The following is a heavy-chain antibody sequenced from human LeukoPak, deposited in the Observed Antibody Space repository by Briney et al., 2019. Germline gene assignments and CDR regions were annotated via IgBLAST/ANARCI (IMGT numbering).Heavy chain of an antibody. CDR3: AKVREAGVVPKGFDY. J-gene: IGHJ4*02. Sequence: GRSLRLSCAASGFTFSSYGMHWVRQAPGKGLEWVAVISYDGSNKYYADSVKGRFTISRDNSKNTLYLQMNSLRAEDTAVYYCAKVREAGVVPKGFDYWGQGTLVTVSS. CDR2: ISYDGSNK. V-gene: IGHV3-30*18. D-gene: IGHD3-3*01. CDR1: GFTFSSYG.